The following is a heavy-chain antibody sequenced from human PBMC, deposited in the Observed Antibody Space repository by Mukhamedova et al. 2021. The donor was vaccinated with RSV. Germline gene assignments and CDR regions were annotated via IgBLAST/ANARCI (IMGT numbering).Heavy chain of an antibody. J-gene: IGHJ3*02. V-gene: IGHV3-11*06. CDR3: ARVVQILRVDAFVI. D-gene: IGHD2/OR15-2a*01. Sequence: VSYISSSSSYTNYADSVKGRFTISRDNAKNSLYLQMNCLRAEDTAVYYCARVVQILRVDAFVIWGQGTMVTVSS. CDR2: ISSSSSYT.